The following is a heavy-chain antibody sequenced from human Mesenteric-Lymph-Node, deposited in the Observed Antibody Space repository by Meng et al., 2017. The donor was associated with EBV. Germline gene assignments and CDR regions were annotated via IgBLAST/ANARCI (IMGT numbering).Heavy chain of an antibody. D-gene: IGHD2-15*01. Sequence: QVHVQEWGPGLGKPSQTLSLTCAVSGGSISSGGYYWSWIRQPPGKGLEWIGYIYYSGSTYYNPSLKSRVTISVDTSKNQFSLKLSSVTAADTAVYYCARGEDSNWFDPWGQGTLVTVSS. CDR2: IYYSGST. J-gene: IGHJ5*02. CDR3: ARGEDSNWFDP. V-gene: IGHV4-30-4*01. CDR1: GGSISSGGYY.